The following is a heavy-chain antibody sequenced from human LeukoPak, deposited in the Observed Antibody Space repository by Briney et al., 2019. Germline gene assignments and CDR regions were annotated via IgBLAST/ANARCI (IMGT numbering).Heavy chain of an antibody. CDR1: GFTFSSYG. J-gene: IGHJ4*02. CDR3: AKSSYSNYYYFDY. D-gene: IGHD4-11*01. V-gene: IGHV3-30*18. Sequence: GGSLRLSCAASGFTFSSYGMHWVRQAPGKGLEWVAVISYDGSNKYYADSVKGRFTISRDNSKNTLYLQMNSLRAEDTAVYYCAKSSYSNYYYFDYWGQGTLVTVSS. CDR2: ISYDGSNK.